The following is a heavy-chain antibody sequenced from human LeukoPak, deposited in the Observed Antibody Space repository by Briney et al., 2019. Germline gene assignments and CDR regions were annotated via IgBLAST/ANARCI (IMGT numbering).Heavy chain of an antibody. CDR2: IYYSGST. D-gene: IGHD3-16*01. J-gene: IGHJ4*02. CDR1: GGSISSSSYY. CDR3: ARDRTRGRGGLNLDY. V-gene: IGHV4-39*07. Sequence: TSETLSLTCTVSGGSISSSSYYWGWIRQPPGKGLEWIGSIYYSGSTYYNPSLKSRVAISVDTSKNQFSLKLSSVTAADTAVYYCARDRTRGRGGLNLDYWGQGTLVTVSS.